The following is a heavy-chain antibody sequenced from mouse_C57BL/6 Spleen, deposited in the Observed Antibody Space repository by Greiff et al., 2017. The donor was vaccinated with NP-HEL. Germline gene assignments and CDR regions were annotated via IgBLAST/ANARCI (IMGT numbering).Heavy chain of an antibody. CDR1: GYTFTSYW. CDR3: TRSAPYYDYDAGFAY. J-gene: IGHJ3*01. CDR2: IYPGNSDT. V-gene: IGHV1-5*01. Sequence: EVQLQQSGTVLARPGASVKMSCKTSGYTFTSYWMHWVKQRPGQGLEWIGAIYPGNSDTSYNQKFKGKAKLTAVTSASTAYMELSSLTNEDSAVYYCTRSAPYYDYDAGFAYWGQGTLVTVSA. D-gene: IGHD2-4*01.